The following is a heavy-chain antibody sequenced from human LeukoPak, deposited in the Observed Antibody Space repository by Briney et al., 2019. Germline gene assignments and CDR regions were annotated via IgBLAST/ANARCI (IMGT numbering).Heavy chain of an antibody. CDR2: ISAYNGNT. CDR1: GYTFIRYG. D-gene: IGHD1-26*01. Sequence: ASVKVSCKASGYTFIRYGISWVRQAPGQGLEWMGWISAYNGNTNYAQKFQGRVAMTTDTSTSTAYMELSRLRSDDTAMYYCARYSGSYYGYYFDYWGQGTLVTVSS. V-gene: IGHV1-18*01. J-gene: IGHJ4*02. CDR3: ARYSGSYYGYYFDY.